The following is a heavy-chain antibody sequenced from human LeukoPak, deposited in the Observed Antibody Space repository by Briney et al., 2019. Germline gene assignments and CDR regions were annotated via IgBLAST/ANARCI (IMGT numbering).Heavy chain of an antibody. D-gene: IGHD2-21*02. J-gene: IGHJ6*02. Sequence: SETLSLTCTVSGGSISSYYWSWIRQPPGKGLEWIGYIYYSGSTNYNPSLKSRVTISVDTSKNQFPLKLTSVTAADTAVYYCARLHLLGDSSDVWGQGTTVTVSS. CDR3: ARLHLLGDSSDV. V-gene: IGHV4-59*08. CDR1: GGSISSYY. CDR2: IYYSGST.